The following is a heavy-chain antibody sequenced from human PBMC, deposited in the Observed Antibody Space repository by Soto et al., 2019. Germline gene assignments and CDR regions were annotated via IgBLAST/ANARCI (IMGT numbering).Heavy chain of an antibody. CDR1: GGTFSSYA. CDR2: INPIFGTA. CDR3: ASLYSSSSGWFDP. Sequence: QVQLVQSGAEVKKPGSSVKVSCKASGGTFSSYAISWVRQAPGQGLEWMGGINPIFGTANYAQKFQGRVTITADKSTSTAYMELSSLRYEDTYVYYCASLYSSSSGWFDPWGQGTLVTVSS. V-gene: IGHV1-69*06. J-gene: IGHJ5*02. D-gene: IGHD6-6*01.